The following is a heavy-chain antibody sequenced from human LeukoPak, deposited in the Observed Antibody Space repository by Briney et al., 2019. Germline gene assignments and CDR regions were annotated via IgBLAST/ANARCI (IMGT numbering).Heavy chain of an antibody. D-gene: IGHD3-22*01. CDR2: IKQDGSEK. Sequence: HSGGSLRLSCAASGFTFSSYWMSWVRQAPGKGLEWLANIKQDGSEKYYVDSVKGRFTISRDNAKNSLYLQMNSLRAEDTAVYYCARDIRGITMIEDNWFDPWGQGTLVTVSS. V-gene: IGHV3-7*01. CDR3: ARDIRGITMIEDNWFDP. CDR1: GFTFSSYW. J-gene: IGHJ5*02.